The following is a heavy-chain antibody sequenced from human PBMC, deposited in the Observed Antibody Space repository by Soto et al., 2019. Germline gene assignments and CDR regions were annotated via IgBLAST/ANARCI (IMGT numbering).Heavy chain of an antibody. D-gene: IGHD3-22*01. CDR2: IDPSDSYT. CDR1: GYSFTSYW. V-gene: IGHV5-10-1*01. CDR3: ARLESGGSSGYYSRY. J-gene: IGHJ4*02. Sequence: PGESLKISCKGSGYSFTSYWISWVRQMPGKGLEWMGRIDPSDSYTNYSPSFQGHVTISADKSISTAYLQWSSLKASDTAMYHCARLESGGSSGYYSRYWGQGTLVTVSS.